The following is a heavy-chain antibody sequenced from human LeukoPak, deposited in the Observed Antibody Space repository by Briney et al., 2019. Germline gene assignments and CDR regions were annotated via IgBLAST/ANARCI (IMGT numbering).Heavy chain of an antibody. J-gene: IGHJ4*02. CDR2: IYTSGST. Sequence: PSETLSLTCTVSGGSISSYYWSWIRQPAGKGLEWIGRIYTSGSTNYNPSLKNRVTMSVDTSKNQFSLKLSSVTAADTAVYYCARDMGATYYDFWSGYSALFDYWGQGTLVTVSS. D-gene: IGHD3-3*01. CDR3: ARDMGATYYDFWSGYSALFDY. CDR1: GGSISSYY. V-gene: IGHV4-4*07.